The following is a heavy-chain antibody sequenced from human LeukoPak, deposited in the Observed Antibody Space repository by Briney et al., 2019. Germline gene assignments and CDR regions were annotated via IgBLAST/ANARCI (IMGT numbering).Heavy chain of an antibody. V-gene: IGHV4-59*01. Sequence: PSETLSLTCTVSGGSISSYYWSWIRQPPGKGLEWIGYIYYSGSINYNPSLKSRVTISVDTSKNQFSLKLSSVTAADTAVYYCARGRASTTGLAFDIWGQGTMVTVSS. CDR2: IYYSGSI. CDR1: GGSISSYY. CDR3: ARGRASTTGLAFDI. D-gene: IGHD1-26*01. J-gene: IGHJ3*02.